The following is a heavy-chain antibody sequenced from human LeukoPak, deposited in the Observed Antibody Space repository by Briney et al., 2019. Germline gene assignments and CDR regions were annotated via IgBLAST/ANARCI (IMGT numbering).Heavy chain of an antibody. CDR3: ARYGGDTPDY. D-gene: IGHD4-23*01. CDR1: GYIFAAYS. V-gene: IGHV1-2*02. J-gene: IGHJ4*02. Sequence: ASVKVSCTASGYIFAAYSMHWVRQAPGQGLEWMGWINTNTAATKNGQKFQGRVSMTRDTAISTAYMELTSLRSDDTAVYYSARYGGDTPDYWGQGTLVTVSS. CDR2: INTNTAAT.